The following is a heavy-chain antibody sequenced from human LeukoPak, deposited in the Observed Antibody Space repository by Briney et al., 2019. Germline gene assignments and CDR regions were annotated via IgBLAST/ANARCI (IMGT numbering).Heavy chain of an antibody. Sequence: SETLSLTCTVSGGSISSYYWSWIRQPPGKGLEWIGYIYYSGSTNYNPSLKSRVTISVATSKNQFYLKLSSVTAADTAVYYCARVECRDYYYYMDVWGKGTTVTISS. CDR3: ARVECRDYYYYMDV. V-gene: IGHV4-59*01. CDR1: GGSISSYY. J-gene: IGHJ6*03. D-gene: IGHD3-3*01. CDR2: IYYSGST.